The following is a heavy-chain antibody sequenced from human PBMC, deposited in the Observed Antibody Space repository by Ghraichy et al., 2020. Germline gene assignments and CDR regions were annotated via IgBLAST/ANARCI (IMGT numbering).Heavy chain of an antibody. CDR1: GFTFSSYD. CDR3: ARSLKGIAVAGIYYYYGMDV. Sequence: GESLNISCAASGFTFSSYDMHWVRQATGKGLEWVSAIGTAGDPYYPGSVKGRFTISRENAKNSLYLQMNSLRAGDTAVYYCARSLKGIAVAGIYYYYGMDVWGQGTTVTVSS. CDR2: IGTAGDP. V-gene: IGHV3-13*05. D-gene: IGHD6-19*01. J-gene: IGHJ6*02.